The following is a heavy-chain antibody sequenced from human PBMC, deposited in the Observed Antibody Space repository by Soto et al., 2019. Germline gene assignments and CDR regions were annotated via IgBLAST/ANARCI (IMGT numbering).Heavy chain of an antibody. CDR1: GLTFSIYS. CDR2: INNSSSRI. V-gene: IGHV3-48*02. CDR3: ASDSSAFDH. J-gene: IGHJ4*02. D-gene: IGHD3-10*01. Sequence: GGSLRLSCVASGLTFSIYSMNWVRQAPGKGLEWLSYINNSSSRIFYADSVKGRFTISRDNAKNSVYLQMNSLRDEDTAVYYCASDSSAFDHWGQGALVTVSS.